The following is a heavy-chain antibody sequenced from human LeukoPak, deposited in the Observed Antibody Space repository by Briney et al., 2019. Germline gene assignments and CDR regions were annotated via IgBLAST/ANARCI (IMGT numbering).Heavy chain of an antibody. CDR2: IKQDGSEK. CDR3: ARDTSPIFGGATNDALNI. CDR1: GFIFSSYW. Sequence: GGSLRLSCAASGFIFSSYWMTWVRQSPGRGLEWVANIKQDGSEKYYVDSVKGRFTISRDNAKSSLYLQMNSLRVEDTALYYCARDTSPIFGGATNDALNIWGHGTMVTVSS. V-gene: IGHV3-7*01. J-gene: IGHJ3*02. D-gene: IGHD3-3*01.